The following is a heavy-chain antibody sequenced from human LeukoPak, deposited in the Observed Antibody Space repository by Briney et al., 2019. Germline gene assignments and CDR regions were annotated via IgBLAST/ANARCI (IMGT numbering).Heavy chain of an antibody. CDR2: IYHSGST. CDR1: GYSISSGYY. Sequence: SETLSLTCTVSGYSISSGYYWGWIRQPPGKGLEWIGTIYHSGSTYYNPSLKSRVTISVDTSKNQFSLKLSSVTAADTAVYYCARGRFFQHWGQGTLVTVSS. CDR3: ARGRFFQH. V-gene: IGHV4-38-2*02. J-gene: IGHJ1*01.